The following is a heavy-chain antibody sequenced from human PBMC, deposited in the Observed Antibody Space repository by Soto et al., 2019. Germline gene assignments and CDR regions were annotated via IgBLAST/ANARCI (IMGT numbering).Heavy chain of an antibody. D-gene: IGHD2-15*01. CDR3: ARSASLNRIVAYFDY. V-gene: IGHV4-34*01. Sequence: QVQLQQWGAGLLKPSETLSLTCAVYGGSFSGYYWSWIRQPPGKGLEWIGEINHSGSTNYNPSLKSRVTISVDTSKNQFSLKLSSVTAADTAVYYCARSASLNRIVAYFDYWGQGTLVTVSS. CDR2: INHSGST. CDR1: GGSFSGYY. J-gene: IGHJ4*02.